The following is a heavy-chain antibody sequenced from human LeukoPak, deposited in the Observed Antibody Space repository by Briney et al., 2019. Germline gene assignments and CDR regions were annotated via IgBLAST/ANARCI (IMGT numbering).Heavy chain of an antibody. Sequence: GASVKGSCKASGYTFTSYDINWVRQATGQGLEWMGWMNPNSGNTGYAQKFQGRVTMTRNTSISTAYMELSSLRSEDTAVYYCARARYFDWLGTDYWGQGTLVAVSS. J-gene: IGHJ4*02. D-gene: IGHD3-9*01. CDR3: ARARYFDWLGTDY. CDR1: GYTFTSYD. V-gene: IGHV1-8*01. CDR2: MNPNSGNT.